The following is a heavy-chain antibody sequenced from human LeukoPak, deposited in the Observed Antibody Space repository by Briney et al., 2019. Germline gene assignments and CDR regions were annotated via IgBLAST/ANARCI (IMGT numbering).Heavy chain of an antibody. J-gene: IGHJ5*02. CDR2: IYHIAST. Sequence: SQSLSLTCTVSGGSISSYYCSSIRQPPGKGLEWIGYIYHIASTHYNSSRKSRLTISVDTSKNQFSLKRSSVTATHTTVYYFARGVRGIMIRGAITDLTWFDAWGQGTLVIVSS. CDR1: GGSISSYY. CDR3: ARGVRGIMIRGAITDLTWFDA. V-gene: IGHV4-4*09. D-gene: IGHD3-10*01.